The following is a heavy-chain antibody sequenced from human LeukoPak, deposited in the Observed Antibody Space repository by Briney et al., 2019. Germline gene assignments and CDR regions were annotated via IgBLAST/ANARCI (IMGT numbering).Heavy chain of an antibody. J-gene: IGHJ5*02. CDR2: IYPADSDI. CDR3: ARQEYCSGGSCYTWFDP. V-gene: IGHV5-51*01. Sequence: GESLQISCQGSGYPFSSYWIGWVRQMPGKGLEWMGIIYPADSDIRYSPSFQGQVTISADKSISTAYLQWSSLKASDTAMYYCARQEYCSGGSCYTWFDPWGQGTLVTVSS. D-gene: IGHD2-15*01. CDR1: GYPFSSYW.